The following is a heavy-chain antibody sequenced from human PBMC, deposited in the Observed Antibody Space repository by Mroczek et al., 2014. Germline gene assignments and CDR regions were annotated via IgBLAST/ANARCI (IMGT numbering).Heavy chain of an antibody. CDR1: GGSISSYY. D-gene: IGHD1-26*01. V-gene: IGHV4-59*01. Sequence: QVQLVQSGPGLVKPSETLSLTCTVSGGSISSYYWSWIRQPPGKGLEWIGYIYYSGSTNYNPSLKSRVTISVDTSKNQFSLKLSSVTAADTAVYYCARGEGGGWYFDLWGRGTLVTVSS. J-gene: IGHJ2*01. CDR2: IYYSGST. CDR3: ARGEGGGWYFDL.